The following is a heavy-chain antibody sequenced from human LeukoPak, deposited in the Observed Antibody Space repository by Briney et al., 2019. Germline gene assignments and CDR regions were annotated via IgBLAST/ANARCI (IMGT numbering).Heavy chain of an antibody. CDR3: ARSYYYGSGSYRRYAYGGWFDP. CDR2: INHSGST. D-gene: IGHD3-10*01. CDR1: GGSFSGYY. Sequence: PSETLSLTCAVYGGSFSGYYWSWIRQPPGKGLEWIGEINHSGSTNYNPSLKSRVTISVDTSKNQFSLKLSSVTAADTAVYYCARSYYYGSGSYRRYAYGGWFDPWGQGTLVTVSS. J-gene: IGHJ5*02. V-gene: IGHV4-34*01.